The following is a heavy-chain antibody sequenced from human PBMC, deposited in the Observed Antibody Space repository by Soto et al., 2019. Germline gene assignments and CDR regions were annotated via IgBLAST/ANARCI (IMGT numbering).Heavy chain of an antibody. CDR2: IYPGDSDT. J-gene: IGHJ6*02. V-gene: IGHV5-51*01. D-gene: IGHD6-13*01. Sequence: EVQLVQSGAEVKKPGESLKISCKGSGYSFTSYWIGWVRQMPGKGLEWMGIIYPGDSDTRYSPSFQGQVTISADKSISTAYLQWSSLKASDTAMYYCARAPQADGYSSSDYYGMDVWGQGTTVTVSS. CDR1: GYSFTSYW. CDR3: ARAPQADGYSSSDYYGMDV.